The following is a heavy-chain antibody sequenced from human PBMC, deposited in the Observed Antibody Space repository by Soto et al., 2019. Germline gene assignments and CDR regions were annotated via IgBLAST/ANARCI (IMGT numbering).Heavy chain of an antibody. Sequence: PGGSLRLSCAASGFTFSSYGMHWVRQAPGKGLEWVAVIWYDGSNKYYADSVKGRFTISRDISKNALYFQMNSLRVEDTAVYYCHGYGKWGQGISVTVSS. J-gene: IGHJ4*02. CDR1: GFTFSSYG. D-gene: IGHD5-12*01. CDR3: HGYGK. CDR2: IWYDGSNK. V-gene: IGHV3-33*01.